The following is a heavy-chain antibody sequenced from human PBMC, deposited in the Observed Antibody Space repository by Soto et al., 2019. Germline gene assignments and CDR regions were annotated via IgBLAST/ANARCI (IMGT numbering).Heavy chain of an antibody. Sequence: GGSLRLSCAASGFSVSSNYMSWVRQAPERGLEWVSVIYTGGNTYYADSVRGRFTISRDKSKNTLYLQMNSLRAEDTAVYYCARQQLVPNDWFDPWGRGTLVTVSS. V-gene: IGHV3-66*04. CDR3: ARQQLVPNDWFDP. CDR2: IYTGGNT. D-gene: IGHD6-13*01. J-gene: IGHJ5*02. CDR1: GFSVSSNY.